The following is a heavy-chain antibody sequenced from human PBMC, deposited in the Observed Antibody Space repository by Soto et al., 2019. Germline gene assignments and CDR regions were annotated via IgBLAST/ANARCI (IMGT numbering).Heavy chain of an antibody. Sequence: SETLSLTCTVSGGSISSYYWSWIRQPAGKGLEWIGRIYTSGSTNYNPSLKSRVTMSVDTSKNQFSLKLSSVTAADTAVYYCARVIRQQLVNYYFDYWGQGTLVTVSS. CDR1: GGSISSYY. CDR3: ARVIRQQLVNYYFDY. D-gene: IGHD6-13*01. V-gene: IGHV4-4*07. J-gene: IGHJ4*02. CDR2: IYTSGST.